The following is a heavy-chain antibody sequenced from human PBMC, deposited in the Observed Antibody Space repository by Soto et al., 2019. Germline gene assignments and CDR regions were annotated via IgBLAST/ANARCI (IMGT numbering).Heavy chain of an antibody. CDR3: ARETDSYYYDSSGFFDY. J-gene: IGHJ4*02. CDR2: IYYSGST. V-gene: IGHV4-30-4*01. CDR1: GGSISSGDYY. Sequence: PSETLSLTCTVSGGSISSGDYYWSWIRQPPGKGLEWIGYIYYSGSTYYNQSLKSRVTISVDTSKNQFSLKLSSVTAADTAVYYCARETDSYYYDSSGFFDYWGQGTLVTVSS. D-gene: IGHD3-22*01.